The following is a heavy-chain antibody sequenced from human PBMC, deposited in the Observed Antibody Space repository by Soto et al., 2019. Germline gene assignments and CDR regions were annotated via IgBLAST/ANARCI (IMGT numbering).Heavy chain of an antibody. J-gene: IGHJ6*01. CDR1: GFTFSSYG. D-gene: IGHD3-3*01. Sequence: PGVSLRLSCAASGFTFSSYGMHWVRQAPGRGLEWVAVISYDGSNKYYADSVKGRFTISRDNSKNTLYLQMSSLRAEDTAVYYCVKGAYVLCSGYLRNTGYCMGVWRRGTTGT. V-gene: IGHV3-30*18. CDR3: VKGAYVLCSGYLRNTGYCMGV. CDR2: ISYDGSNK.